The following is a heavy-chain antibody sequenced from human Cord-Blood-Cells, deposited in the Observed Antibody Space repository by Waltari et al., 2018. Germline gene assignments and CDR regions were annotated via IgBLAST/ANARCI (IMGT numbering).Heavy chain of an antibody. D-gene: IGHD1-26*01. CDR1: GGSISSGGYY. Sequence: QVQLQESGPGLVKPSQTLSLTCTVSGGSISSGGYYWGWIRQHPGKGLEWIGYIYYSGSTYYNPSLKSRVTISVDTSKNQFSLKLSSVTAADTAVYYCARGGVAGSYYFDYWGQGTLVTVSS. CDR2: IYYSGST. V-gene: IGHV4-31*03. CDR3: ARGGVAGSYYFDY. J-gene: IGHJ4*02.